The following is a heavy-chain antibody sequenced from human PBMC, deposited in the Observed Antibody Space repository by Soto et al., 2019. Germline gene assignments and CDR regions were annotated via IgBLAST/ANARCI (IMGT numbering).Heavy chain of an antibody. J-gene: IGHJ4*02. CDR2: LLFDGRNE. CDR3: AKDLWGYSHGSPFDS. V-gene: IGHV3-30*18. CDR1: GFTFSSYG. D-gene: IGHD5-18*01. Sequence: QVQLVESGGDVVRPGRSLRLSCAASGFTFSSYGMHWVRQAPGKGLEWVAALLFDGRNEFYADSVKGRFTISRDSSKTSLYLQMDSLRPEDTAIYYCAKDLWGYSHGSPFDSWGQGTLVTVSS.